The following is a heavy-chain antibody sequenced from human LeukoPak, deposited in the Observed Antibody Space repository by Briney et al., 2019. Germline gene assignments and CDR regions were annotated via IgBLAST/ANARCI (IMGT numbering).Heavy chain of an antibody. CDR1: GFTLSSYN. CDR2: ISGSGGST. V-gene: IGHV3-23*01. CDR3: ASGSGWYEGYYFDY. J-gene: IGHJ4*02. D-gene: IGHD6-19*01. Sequence: GGSLRLSCAASGFTLSSYNMNWVRQAPGKGLEWVSAISGSGGSTYYADSVKGRFTISRDNSKNTLYLQMNSLRAEDTAVYYCASGSGWYEGYYFDYWGQGTLVTVSS.